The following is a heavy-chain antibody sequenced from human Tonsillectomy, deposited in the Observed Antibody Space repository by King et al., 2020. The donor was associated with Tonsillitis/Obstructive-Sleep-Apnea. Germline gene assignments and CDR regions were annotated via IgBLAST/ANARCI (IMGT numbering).Heavy chain of an antibody. CDR3: ARVRSISSYLYYYYMGV. J-gene: IGHJ6*03. D-gene: IGHD6-6*01. Sequence: QLVQSGAEVKKPGASVKVSCKASGYTFTSYDINWVRQATGQGLEWMGWMNPNSGNTGYAQKFQGRVTMTRNTSISTAYMELSSLRSEDTPVYYCARVRSISSYLYYYYMGVWGKGSTVTVSS. V-gene: IGHV1-8*01. CDR1: GYTFTSYD. CDR2: MNPNSGNT.